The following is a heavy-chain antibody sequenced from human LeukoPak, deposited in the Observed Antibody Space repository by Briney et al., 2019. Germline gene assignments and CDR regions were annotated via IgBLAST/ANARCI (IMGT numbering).Heavy chain of an antibody. D-gene: IGHD3-22*01. Sequence: PGGSLRLSCAASGFTFSSYAMHWVRQAPGKGLEWVAVISYDGSNKYYADSVKGRFTISRDNSKNTLYLQMNSLRAEDTAVYYCARDVEMYYDSSAYGDYWGQGTLVTVSS. CDR1: GFTFSSYA. V-gene: IGHV3-30-3*01. J-gene: IGHJ4*02. CDR2: ISYDGSNK. CDR3: ARDVEMYYDSSAYGDY.